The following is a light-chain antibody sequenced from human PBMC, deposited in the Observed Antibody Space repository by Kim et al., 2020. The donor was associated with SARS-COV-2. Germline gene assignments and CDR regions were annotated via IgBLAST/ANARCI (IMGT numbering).Light chain of an antibody. J-gene: IGLJ2*01. CDR1: TGAVTSSHY. CDR3: LLSYGGARI. Sequence: QAVVTQEPSLTVSPGGTVTLTCGSSTGAVTSSHYPYWFQQKPGQAPRTLIYDTNNKHSWTPARFSGSLLGGKAALTLSGAQPEDEAEYYCLLSYGGARIFGGGTQLTVL. V-gene: IGLV7-46*01. CDR2: DTN.